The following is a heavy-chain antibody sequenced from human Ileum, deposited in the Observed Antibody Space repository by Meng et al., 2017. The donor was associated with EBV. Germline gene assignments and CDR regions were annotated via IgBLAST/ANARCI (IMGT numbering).Heavy chain of an antibody. D-gene: IGHD1-7*01. CDR3: GRDQGRELINH. V-gene: IGHV4-4*02. Sequence: QVQVQDSGPGLVKPSGTLSLTCPVSGDSISSDIWWSWVRQPPGKGLEWIGEVYHRGDTNYNPSLKSRVDISVDKSKNQFYLSLFSVTAADTAVYYCGRDQGRELINHWGQGTLVTVSS. CDR1: GDSISSDIW. J-gene: IGHJ4*02. CDR2: VYHRGDT.